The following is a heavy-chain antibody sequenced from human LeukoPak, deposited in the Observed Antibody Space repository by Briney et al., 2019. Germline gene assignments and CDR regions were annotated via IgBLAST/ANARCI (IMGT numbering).Heavy chain of an antibody. J-gene: IGHJ4*02. Sequence: PGGSLRLSCAASGFTFNSNGMTWVRQAPGKGLEWVSSVSSSSTYIYYADSVKGRFTIFGDNAKNSLYLQMNSLRAEDTAVYYCARGIAIVAAGAYYFDSWGQGALVTVSS. CDR1: GFTFNSNG. D-gene: IGHD6-13*01. CDR2: VSSSSTYI. CDR3: ARGIAIVAAGAYYFDS. V-gene: IGHV3-21*01.